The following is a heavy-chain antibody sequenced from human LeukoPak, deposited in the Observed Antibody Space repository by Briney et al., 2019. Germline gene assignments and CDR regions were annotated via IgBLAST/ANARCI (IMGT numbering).Heavy chain of an antibody. Sequence: PGGSLRLSCAASGFTFSSYAMSWVRQAPGKGLEWVPAISGSGGSTYYADSVKGRFTISRDNSKNTLYLQMNSLRAEDTAVYYCAETVVRGDDYYYYGMDVWGQGTTVTVSS. CDR1: GFTFSSYA. CDR3: AETVVRGDDYYYYGMDV. J-gene: IGHJ6*02. D-gene: IGHD3-10*01. V-gene: IGHV3-23*01. CDR2: ISGSGGST.